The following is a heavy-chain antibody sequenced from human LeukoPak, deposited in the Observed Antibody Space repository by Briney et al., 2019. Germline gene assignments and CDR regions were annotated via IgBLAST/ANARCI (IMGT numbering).Heavy chain of an antibody. J-gene: IGHJ4*02. CDR2: ISSSGSTI. CDR3: ASQLYYDSFDY. V-gene: IGHV3-11*01. D-gene: IGHD3-22*01. Sequence: WVSYISSSGSTIYYADSVKGRFTISRDNAKNSLYLQMNSLRAEDTAVYYCASQLYYDSFDYWGQGTLVTVSS.